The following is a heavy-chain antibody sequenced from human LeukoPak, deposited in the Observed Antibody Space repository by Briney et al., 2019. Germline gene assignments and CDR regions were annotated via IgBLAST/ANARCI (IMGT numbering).Heavy chain of an antibody. Sequence: SETLSLTCTVSGGSISGYYWSWIRQPAGKGLERIGRVYTSGSSKNNPSLKSRVTMSVDTTKNQFSLKLSSVTAADTAVYYCARVYSSYYYFDSWGQGTLVTVSS. J-gene: IGHJ4*02. CDR2: VYTSGSS. CDR1: GGSISGYY. V-gene: IGHV4-4*07. CDR3: ARVYSSYYYFDS. D-gene: IGHD6-19*01.